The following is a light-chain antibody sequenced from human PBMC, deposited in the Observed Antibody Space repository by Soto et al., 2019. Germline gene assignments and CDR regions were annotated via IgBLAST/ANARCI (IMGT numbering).Light chain of an antibody. Sequence: EIVMTQSPGTLSVSPGERATLSCRASQSVNSNLAWYQQKPGQSPRLLIYDPATRATDIPARFSGSGSGTKFTLTISSLQSEDFAVYYCQQYNDWPRTFGQGTKVEIK. J-gene: IGKJ1*01. V-gene: IGKV3-15*01. CDR1: QSVNSN. CDR3: QQYNDWPRT. CDR2: DPA.